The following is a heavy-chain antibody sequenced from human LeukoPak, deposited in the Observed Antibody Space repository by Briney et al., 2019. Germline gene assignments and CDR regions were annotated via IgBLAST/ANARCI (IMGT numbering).Heavy chain of an antibody. V-gene: IGHV3-23*01. CDR3: AKDLRRYYGSGSPNTH. J-gene: IGHJ4*02. D-gene: IGHD3-10*01. CDR2: ISGSGGST. Sequence: GGSLRLSCAASGFTFSSYAMSWVRQAPGKGLEWVSAISGSGGSTYYADSVKGRFTISRDNSKNTLYLQMNSLRAEDTAVYYCAKDLRRYYGSGSPNTHWGQGTLVTVSS. CDR1: GFTFSSYA.